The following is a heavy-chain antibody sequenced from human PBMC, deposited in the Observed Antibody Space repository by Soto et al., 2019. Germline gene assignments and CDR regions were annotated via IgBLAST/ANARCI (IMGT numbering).Heavy chain of an antibody. D-gene: IGHD5-18*01. CDR3: ARDRGYSRPYGMDV. Sequence: QVQLVQSGAEEKKPGASVKVSCKASGYTFTSYAMHWVRQAPGQRLEWMGWINAGNGNTKYSQKFQGRVTITRDTSASTAYMELSSLRSEDTAVYYCARDRGYSRPYGMDVWGQGTTVTVSS. CDR1: GYTFTSYA. CDR2: INAGNGNT. J-gene: IGHJ6*02. V-gene: IGHV1-3*05.